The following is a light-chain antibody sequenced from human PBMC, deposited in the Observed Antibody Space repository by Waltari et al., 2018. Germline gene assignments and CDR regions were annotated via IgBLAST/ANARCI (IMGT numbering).Light chain of an antibody. CDR2: AAS. V-gene: IGKV3-15*01. CDR1: QYVNIH. J-gene: IGKJ1*01. CDR3: QQYNDWPRT. Sequence: EVVMTQSPATLSVSPGESATLSCRASQYVNIHLDWYQQKPGQAPRLLIYAASTRATGVPARFSGSGSGTDFTLTISSLQPEDFAVYYCQQYNDWPRTFGLGTKVEIK.